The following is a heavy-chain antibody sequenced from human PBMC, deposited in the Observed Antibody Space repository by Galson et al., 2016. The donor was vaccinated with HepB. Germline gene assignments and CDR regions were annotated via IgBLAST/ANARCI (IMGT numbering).Heavy chain of an antibody. D-gene: IGHD2-15*01. CDR2: VSGVDGGT. CDR3: ARGVAA. J-gene: IGHJ5*02. V-gene: IGHV3-23*01. Sequence: SLRLSCAASGFAFRNFAMSWVRQAPGNGLQWVSTVSGVDGGTYYAASVKGRFTISRDDSRDTLYLQMNSLSVEDTAVYYCARGVAAWGQGTLVTVSS. CDR1: GFAFRNFA.